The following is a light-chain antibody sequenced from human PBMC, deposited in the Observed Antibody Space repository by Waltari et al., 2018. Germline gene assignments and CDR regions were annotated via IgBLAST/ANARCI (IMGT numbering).Light chain of an antibody. V-gene: IGLV2-14*03. CDR1: SSDVGRYNY. CDR2: DVS. Sequence: QSALTQPASVSGSPGQSITISCAGTSSDVGRYNYVSWYQQHPGKAPKLMIYDVSYRPSGVSNRVAGSKSGNTASLTISGLQAEDEADYYCSFYTSSSLVFGGGTKLTVL. J-gene: IGLJ2*01. CDR3: SFYTSSSLV.